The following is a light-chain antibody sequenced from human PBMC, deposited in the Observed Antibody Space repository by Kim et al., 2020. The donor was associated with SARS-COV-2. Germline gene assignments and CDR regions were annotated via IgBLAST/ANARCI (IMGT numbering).Light chain of an antibody. Sequence: VSPGETATLSCRASQSVSSNLAWYQQKPGQAPRLLIYGASTRATGIPARFSGSGSGTEFTLTISSLQSEDFAVYYCQQYNIWPITFGQGTRLEIK. J-gene: IGKJ5*01. V-gene: IGKV3-15*01. CDR2: GAS. CDR3: QQYNIWPIT. CDR1: QSVSSN.